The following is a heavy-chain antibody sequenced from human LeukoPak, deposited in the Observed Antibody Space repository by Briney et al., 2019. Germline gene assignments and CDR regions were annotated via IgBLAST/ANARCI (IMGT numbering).Heavy chain of an antibody. CDR3: ASEEQPGDAFDI. Sequence: GASVKVSCKASGYTFTSYSISWVRQAPGQGLEWMGWISAYNGNTHYAQKLQGRVTMTTDTSTSTAYMELRSLRSDDTAVYYCASEEQPGDAFDIWGQGTMVTVSS. J-gene: IGHJ3*02. D-gene: IGHD6-13*01. CDR2: ISAYNGNT. CDR1: GYTFTSYS. V-gene: IGHV1-18*01.